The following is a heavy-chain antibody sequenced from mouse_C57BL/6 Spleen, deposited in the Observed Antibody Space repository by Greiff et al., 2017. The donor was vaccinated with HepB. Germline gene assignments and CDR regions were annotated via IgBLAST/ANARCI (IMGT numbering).Heavy chain of an antibody. J-gene: IGHJ1*03. CDR2: INPSSGYT. Sequence: ESGAELAKPGASVKLSCKASGYTFTSYWMHWVKQWPGQGLEWIGYINPSSGYTKYNQKFKDKATLTADKSSSTDYMQLSSLTYDDSAVYYCERWGIYYGSRKYIDVWGKGTTVTVAS. V-gene: IGHV1-7*01. CDR3: ERWGIYYGSRKYIDV. D-gene: IGHD1-1*01. CDR1: GYTFTSYW.